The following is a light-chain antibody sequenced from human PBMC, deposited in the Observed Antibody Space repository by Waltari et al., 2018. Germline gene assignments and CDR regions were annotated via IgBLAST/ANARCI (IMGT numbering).Light chain of an antibody. V-gene: IGKV4-1*01. Sequence: DIVMTQSPDSVAVSLGERATIHCQSSQSVLYSSNNKNYLAWYQQKPGQPPKLLIYWASTRESGVPDRFSGSGSGTDFTLTISSLQAEDVAVYYCQQYYSTPLTFGGGTKVEIK. CDR2: WAS. CDR1: QSVLYSSNNKNY. CDR3: QQYYSTPLT. J-gene: IGKJ4*01.